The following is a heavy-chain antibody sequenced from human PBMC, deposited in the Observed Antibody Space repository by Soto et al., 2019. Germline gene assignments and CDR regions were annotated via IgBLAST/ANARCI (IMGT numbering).Heavy chain of an antibody. CDR1: GSTFSSYA. Sequence: QVQLVQSGAEVKKPGSSVKVSCKASGSTFSSYAISWVRQAPGQGLEWMGGIIPIFGTANYAQKFQGRVTITADESTSTAYMELSSLRSEDTAVYYCARLAALLFYYGMDVWGQGTTVTVSS. D-gene: IGHD3-10*01. V-gene: IGHV1-69*01. CDR3: ARLAALLFYYGMDV. J-gene: IGHJ6*02. CDR2: IIPIFGTA.